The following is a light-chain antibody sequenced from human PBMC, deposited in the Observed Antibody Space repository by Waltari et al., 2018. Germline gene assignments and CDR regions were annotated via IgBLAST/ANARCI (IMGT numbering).Light chain of an antibody. CDR2: DVT. CDR1: PLHVRCYNY. CDR3: CSYGGGSTVI. Sequence: QSALTQPASVSGSPGQSIPISCAGTPLHVRCYNYVSWYQHHPGKAPKLMIYDVTQRPSGVSSRFSGSKSGNTASLTISGLQTDDEGDYYCCSYGGGSTVIFGGGTKLTVL. J-gene: IGLJ2*01. V-gene: IGLV2-23*02.